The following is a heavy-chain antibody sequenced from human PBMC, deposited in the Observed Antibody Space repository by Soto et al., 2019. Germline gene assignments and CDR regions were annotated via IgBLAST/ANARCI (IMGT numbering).Heavy chain of an antibody. V-gene: IGHV3-33*01. D-gene: IGHD3-22*01. J-gene: IGHJ5*02. CDR3: ARGPHYYDSSGYYPNNWFDP. Sequence: PGGSLRLSCAASGFTFSSYGMHWVRLAPGKGLEWVAVIWYDGSNKYYADSVKGRFTISRDNSKNTLYLQMNSLRAEDTAVYYCARGPHYYDSSGYYPNNWFDPWGQGTLVTVSS. CDR2: IWYDGSNK. CDR1: GFTFSSYG.